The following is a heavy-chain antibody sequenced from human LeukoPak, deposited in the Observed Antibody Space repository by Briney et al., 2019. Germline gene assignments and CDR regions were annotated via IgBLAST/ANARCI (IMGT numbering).Heavy chain of an antibody. V-gene: IGHV1-2*02. CDR2: INPNSGGT. J-gene: IGHJ4*02. CDR1: GYTFTGYY. Sequence: GASVKVSCKASGYTFTGYYMHWVRQAPGQGLEWMGWINPNSGGTNYAQKFQGRVTMTRDTSISTAYMERSRLRSDDTAVYYCARGPQLLWFGELFDYWGQGTLVTVSS. D-gene: IGHD3-10*01. CDR3: ARGPQLLWFGELFDY.